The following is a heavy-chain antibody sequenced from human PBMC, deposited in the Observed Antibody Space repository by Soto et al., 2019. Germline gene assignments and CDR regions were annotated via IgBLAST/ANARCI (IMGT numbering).Heavy chain of an antibody. CDR1: GFTFSIYS. D-gene: IGHD6-19*01. V-gene: IGHV3-21*01. CDR3: ASGAVYSSGWYPDYGMDV. Sequence: GGSLRLSCAASGFTFSIYSMNWVRHAPGKGLEWVSSISSSSYIYYADSVKGRFTISRDNAKDSLYLQMNSLRAEDTAVYYCASGAVYSSGWYPDYGMDVWGQGTTVTVSS. J-gene: IGHJ6*02. CDR2: ISSSSYI.